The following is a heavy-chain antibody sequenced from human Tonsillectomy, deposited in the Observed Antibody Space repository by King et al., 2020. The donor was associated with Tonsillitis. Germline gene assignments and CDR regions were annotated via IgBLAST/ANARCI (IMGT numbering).Heavy chain of an antibody. D-gene: IGHD3-10*01. V-gene: IGHV1-69*04. CDR1: EGTFNSYA. J-gene: IGHJ6*02. CDR3: ARRPWRATMVRGVDNYYSYGMDF. CDR2: IIPMFDIA. Sequence: VQLVQSGAEVKKPGSSVKVSCKAPEGTFNSYAISWVRQAPGQGLEWMGRIIPMFDIANYTQKFQGRVTFTADKSTSTAYMGLSSLRSEDAAVYYCARRPWRATMVRGVDNYYSYGMDFWGQGTTVTVSS.